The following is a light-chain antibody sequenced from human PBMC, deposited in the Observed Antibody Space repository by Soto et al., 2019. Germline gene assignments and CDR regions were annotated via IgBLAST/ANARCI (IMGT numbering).Light chain of an antibody. CDR3: SLYTSENAYV. CDR1: STDFVGYNR. J-gene: IGLJ1*01. Sequence: QSALTQPPSVSGSPGQSVTISCTGTSTDFVGYNRVSWYQQSPGTAPKLMIYEVSKRPSGVPDRFSGSKSGNTASLTISGLQAADEADYYCSLYTSENAYVFGTGTKVTVL. CDR2: EVS. V-gene: IGLV2-18*01.